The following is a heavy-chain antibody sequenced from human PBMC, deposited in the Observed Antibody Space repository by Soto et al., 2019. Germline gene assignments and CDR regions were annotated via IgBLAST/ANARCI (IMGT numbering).Heavy chain of an antibody. CDR1: GFDFTNCV. J-gene: IGHJ4*02. CDR2: IHISTGRT. CDR3: AKEGNYYFDY. V-gene: IGHV3-23*01. Sequence: PGGSLRLSCEASGFDFTNCVMTWVRQAPGKGLEWVSTIHISTGRTYYADSVKGRFSISSDNSRDTLYLQMNSLRAEDTALYYCAKEGNYYFDYWGQGALVTVSS. D-gene: IGHD1-7*01.